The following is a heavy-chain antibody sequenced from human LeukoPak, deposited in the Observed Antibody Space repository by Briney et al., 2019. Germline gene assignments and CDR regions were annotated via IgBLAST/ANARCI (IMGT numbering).Heavy chain of an antibody. CDR1: GFTFSSYW. D-gene: IGHD3-22*01. V-gene: IGHV3-7*01. CDR2: IKQDGSEK. J-gene: IGHJ3*02. CDR3: ARAQYYYDSSGFWSAFDI. Sequence: GGSLRLSCAASGFTFSSYWMSWVRLAPGKGLEWVAHIKQDGSEKYYVDSVKGRFTISRDNAKNSLYLQMNSLRAEDTAVYYCARAQYYYDSSGFWSAFDIWGQGTMVTVSS.